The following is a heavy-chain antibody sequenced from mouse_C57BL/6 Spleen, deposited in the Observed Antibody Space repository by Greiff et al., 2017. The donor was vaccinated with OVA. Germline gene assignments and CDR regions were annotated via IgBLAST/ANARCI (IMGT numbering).Heavy chain of an antibody. CDR1: GYTFTDYN. D-gene: IGHD2-12*01. CDR2: INPNNGGT. J-gene: IGHJ1*03. CDR3: ARSRYHWYFDV. V-gene: IGHV1-18*01. Sequence: EVQGVESGPELVKPGASVKIPCKASGYTFTDYNMDWVKQSHGKSLEWIGDINPNNGGTIYNQKFKGKATLTVDKSSSTAYMELRSLTSEDTAVYYCARSRYHWYFDVWGTGTTVTVSS.